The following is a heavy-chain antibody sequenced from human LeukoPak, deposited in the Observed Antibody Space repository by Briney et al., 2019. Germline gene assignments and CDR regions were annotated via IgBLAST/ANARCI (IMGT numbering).Heavy chain of an antibody. CDR3: ARGVVGSYGCLNY. D-gene: IGHD5-18*01. V-gene: IGHV3-74*01. CDR1: GFTFSSYW. CDR2: INSDGSST. J-gene: IGHJ4*02. Sequence: GGSLRLSCAASGFTFSSYWMHWVRQAPGKGLVWVSRINSDGSSTSYADSVKGRFTISRDNAKNTLYLQMNSLRAEDTAVYYCARGVVGSYGCLNYWGQGTLVTVSS.